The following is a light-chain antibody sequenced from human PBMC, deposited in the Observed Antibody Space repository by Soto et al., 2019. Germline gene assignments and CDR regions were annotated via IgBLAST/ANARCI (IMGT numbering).Light chain of an antibody. CDR1: QSVSSN. J-gene: IGKJ1*01. CDR2: GAS. Sequence: EIVMTQSPATLSVSPGERATLSCRASQSVSSNLAWYQQKPGQAPRLLIYGASTRATGIPARFSGSGSGTEFTLTISSLHSEDFAVYYCQQYNNWPQPFGQGTKVDIK. V-gene: IGKV3-15*01. CDR3: QQYNNWPQP.